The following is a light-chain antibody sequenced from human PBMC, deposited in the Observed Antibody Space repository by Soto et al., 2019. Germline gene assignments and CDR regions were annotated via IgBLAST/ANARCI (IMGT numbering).Light chain of an antibody. CDR2: GAS. CDR3: QQYNNWPPIT. CDR1: QSVSSK. J-gene: IGKJ5*01. V-gene: IGKV3-15*01. Sequence: EIVMTQSPATLSVSPGERATLSCRASQSVSSKLAWYQQTPGQAPRLLIYGASTRATGIPARFSGSGSGTEFTLTISSLQSEDFAVYYCQQYNNWPPITFGQGTRREIK.